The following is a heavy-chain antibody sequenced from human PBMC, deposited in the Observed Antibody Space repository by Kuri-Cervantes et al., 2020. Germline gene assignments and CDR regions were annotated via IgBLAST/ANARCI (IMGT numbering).Heavy chain of an antibody. CDR2: ISGSGGST. V-gene: IGHV3-23*01. Sequence: GESLKISCAASGFTFSDYYMNWIRQAPGKGLEWVSAISGSGGSTYYADSVKGRFTISRDNSKNTLYLQMNSLRAEDTAVYYCAKDRYYYDSSGYYWGQGTLVTVSS. J-gene: IGHJ4*02. CDR1: GFTFSDYY. D-gene: IGHD3-22*01. CDR3: AKDRYYYDSSGYY.